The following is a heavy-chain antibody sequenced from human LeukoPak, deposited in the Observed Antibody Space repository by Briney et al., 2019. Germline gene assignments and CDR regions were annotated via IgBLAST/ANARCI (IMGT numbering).Heavy chain of an antibody. CDR2: ISSAGTT. CDR1: GFTVSSSY. D-gene: IGHD3-10*01. J-gene: IGHJ4*02. CDR3: ARDPPGSGVNVDY. V-gene: IGHV3-66*01. Sequence: GGSLRLSCAASGFTVSSSYMSWVRQAPGKGLEWVSIISSAGTTYYADSVKGRFTISRDNSKNTAYLQVNSLRDEDTAVYYCARDPPGSGVNVDYWGQGTLVTVSS.